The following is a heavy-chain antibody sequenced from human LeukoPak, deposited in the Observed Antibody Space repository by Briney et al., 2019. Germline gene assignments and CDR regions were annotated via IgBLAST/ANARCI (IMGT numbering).Heavy chain of an antibody. D-gene: IGHD1-26*01. CDR3: ARDQVVGATSRYYYMDV. Sequence: SETLSLTCTVSGGSISSGSYYWSWIRQPAGKGLEWIGHIYTSGSTNYNPSLRSRVTISVDTSKNQFSLKLSSVTAADTAVYYCARDQVVGATSRYYYMDVWGKGTTVTISS. CDR2: IYTSGST. CDR1: GGSISSGSYY. J-gene: IGHJ6*03. V-gene: IGHV4-61*09.